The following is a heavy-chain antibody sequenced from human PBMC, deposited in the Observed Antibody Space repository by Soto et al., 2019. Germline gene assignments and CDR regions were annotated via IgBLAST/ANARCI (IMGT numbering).Heavy chain of an antibody. Sequence: GGSLRLSCEGSGFNFRNFNMIWVRQAPGKGLEWVSSVSGSSSYIYYADSVKGRFTVSRDNANNLVFLQMNGLRPEDTAMYYCARDLRGHYGPWGQGTRVTVS. CDR3: ARDLRGHYGP. CDR2: VSGSSSYI. V-gene: IGHV3-21*06. J-gene: IGHJ3*01. CDR1: GFNFRNFN. D-gene: IGHD3-10*01.